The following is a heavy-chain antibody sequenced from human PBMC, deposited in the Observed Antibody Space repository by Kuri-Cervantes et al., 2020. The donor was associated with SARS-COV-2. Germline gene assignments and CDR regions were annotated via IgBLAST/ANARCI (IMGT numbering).Heavy chain of an antibody. CDR1: GGSISSGSYY. CDR2: IYTSGST. J-gene: IGHJ4*02. V-gene: IGHV4-61*02. CDR3: ARHEPSTVTTLFDY. Sequence: SETLSLTCTVSGGSISSGSYYWSWIRQPAGKGLEWIGRIYTSGSTNYNPSLKSRVTISVDTSKNQFSLKLSSVTAADTAVYYCARHEPSTVTTLFDYWGQGTLVTVSS. D-gene: IGHD4-11*01.